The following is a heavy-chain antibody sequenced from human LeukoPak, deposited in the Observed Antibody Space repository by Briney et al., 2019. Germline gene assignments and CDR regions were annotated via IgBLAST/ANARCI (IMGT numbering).Heavy chain of an antibody. CDR1: GFTFSSYW. CDR2: VKEDGGEK. V-gene: IGHV3-7*01. J-gene: IGHJ4*02. CDR3: ARDLLGYY. Sequence: GGSLRLSCAVSGFTFSSYWMTWVRQAPGKGLEWLGSVKEDGGEKYQVDSVRGRFTISRDNAKNSLYLQMDSLRAEDTAVYYCARDLLGYYWGQGTLVTVSS. D-gene: IGHD3-16*01.